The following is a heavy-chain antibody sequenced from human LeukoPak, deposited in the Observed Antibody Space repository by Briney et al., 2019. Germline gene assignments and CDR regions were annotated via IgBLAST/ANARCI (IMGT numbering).Heavy chain of an antibody. J-gene: IGHJ4*02. CDR1: GFTFSSYS. Sequence: PGGSLRLSCAASGFTFSSYSMNWVRQAPGKGLEWVSSISSSSSYIYYADSVKGRFTISRDNSKNTLYLQMNSLRAEDTAVYYCAREWGFDYWGQGTLVTASS. CDR2: ISSSSSYI. D-gene: IGHD7-27*01. CDR3: AREWGFDY. V-gene: IGHV3-21*01.